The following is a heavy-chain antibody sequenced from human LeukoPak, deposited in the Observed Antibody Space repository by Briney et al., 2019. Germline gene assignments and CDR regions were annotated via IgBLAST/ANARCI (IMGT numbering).Heavy chain of an antibody. CDR1: GFTFSIYA. D-gene: IGHD3-16*01. Sequence: PGGSVTLSCAASGFTFSIYAMIWVRQAPGKGLEWVSTITDTGSTTYYADSVKGRLTISRDNSKNTLYLQMHSLRAEDTAIYYCANVQSGGLDYWGQGSLVTVSS. CDR3: ANVQSGGLDY. J-gene: IGHJ4*02. CDR2: ITDTGSTT. V-gene: IGHV3-23*01.